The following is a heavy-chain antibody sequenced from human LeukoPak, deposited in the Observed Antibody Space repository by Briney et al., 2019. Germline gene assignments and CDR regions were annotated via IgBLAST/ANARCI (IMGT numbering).Heavy chain of an antibody. CDR2: IIPILGIA. D-gene: IGHD3-22*01. J-gene: IGHJ4*02. Sequence: SVKVSCKASGGTFSSSAISWARQAPGQGLEWMGKIIPILGIANYAQKFQGRVTITADKSTRTAYMEVSSLRSEDTAVYYCARSYYYESSGYYYYPYWGQGTLVTVSS. CDR3: ARSYYYESSGYYYYPY. V-gene: IGHV1-69*04. CDR1: GGTFSSSA.